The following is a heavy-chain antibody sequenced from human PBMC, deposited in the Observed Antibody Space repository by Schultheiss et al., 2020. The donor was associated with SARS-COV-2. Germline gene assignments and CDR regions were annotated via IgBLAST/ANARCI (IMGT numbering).Heavy chain of an antibody. CDR2: IYHSGST. J-gene: IGHJ3*02. CDR1: GGSISSSNW. V-gene: IGHV4-4*02. Sequence: SETLSLTCAVSGGSISSSNWWSWVRQPPGKGLEWIGEIYHSGSTNYNPSLKSRVTISVDKSKNQFSLKLSSVTAADTAVYYCARDEGDYYYDSSGDAFDIWGQGTMVTVSS. CDR3: ARDEGDYYYDSSGDAFDI. D-gene: IGHD3-22*01.